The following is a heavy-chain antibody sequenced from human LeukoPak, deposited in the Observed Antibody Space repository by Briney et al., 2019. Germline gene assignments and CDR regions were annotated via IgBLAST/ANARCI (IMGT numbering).Heavy chain of an antibody. CDR2: VYYSGST. V-gene: IGHV4-59*01. CDR3: AKYIRDSGTYNFDY. CDR1: GGSISPYY. Sequence: SETLSLTCTVSGGSISPYYWSWIRQPPGKGLEWIGYVYYSGSTNYNPSLKSRVTISVDTSKNQFSLKLGSVTAADTAVYYCAKYIRDSGTYNFDYWGQGTLVTVSS. D-gene: IGHD1-1*01. J-gene: IGHJ4*02.